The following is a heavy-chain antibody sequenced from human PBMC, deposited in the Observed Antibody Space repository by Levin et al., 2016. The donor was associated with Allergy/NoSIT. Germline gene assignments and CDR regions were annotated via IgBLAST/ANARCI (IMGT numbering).Heavy chain of an antibody. CDR3: ARRLRLLFRGLDV. V-gene: IGHV4-34*01. J-gene: IGHJ6*02. Sequence: RQAPGKGLEWIGEVNHSGTANYNPSLKNRLHISVDMSKNHSSLTLSSVTAADTAVYYCARRLRLLFRGLDVWGQGTTVTVSS. D-gene: IGHD2-21*02. CDR2: VNHSGTA.